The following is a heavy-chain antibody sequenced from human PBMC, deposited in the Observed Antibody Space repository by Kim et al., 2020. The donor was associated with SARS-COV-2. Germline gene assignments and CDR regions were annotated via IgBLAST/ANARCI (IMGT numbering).Heavy chain of an antibody. J-gene: IGHJ4*02. V-gene: IGHV5-51*01. CDR3: ARQNGFYDSSGYYYFLDY. D-gene: IGHD3-22*01. CDR1: GYSFTSYW. CDR2: IYPGDSDT. Sequence: GESLKISCKGSGYSFTSYWIGWVRQMPGKGLEWMGIIYPGDSDTRYSPSFQGPVTISADKSISTAYLQWSSLKASDTAMYYCARQNGFYDSSGYYYFLDYWGQESLVPVSS.